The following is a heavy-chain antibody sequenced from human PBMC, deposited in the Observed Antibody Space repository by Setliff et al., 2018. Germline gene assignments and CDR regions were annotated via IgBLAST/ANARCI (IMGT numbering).Heavy chain of an antibody. CDR1: GFTFSSYS. J-gene: IGHJ4*02. CDR2: ISSSSSYI. CDR3: AKDGAMVRGVIIWTDY. D-gene: IGHD3-10*01. V-gene: IGHV3-21*04. Sequence: GGSLRLSCAASGFTFSSYSMNWVRQAPGKGLEWVSSISSSSSYIYYADSVKGRFTISRDNAKNSLYLQMNSLRAEDTAVYYCAKDGAMVRGVIIWTDYWGQGTLVTVSS.